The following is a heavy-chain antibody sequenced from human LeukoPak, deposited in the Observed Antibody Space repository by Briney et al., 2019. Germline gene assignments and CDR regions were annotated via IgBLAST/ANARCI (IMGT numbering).Heavy chain of an antibody. V-gene: IGHV1-3*01. CDR1: GYTFTSYA. J-gene: IGHJ4*02. D-gene: IGHD3-9*01. Sequence: ASVKVSCKASGYTFTSYAMHWVRQAPGQRLEWMGWINAGNGNTKYSQKFQGRVTITRDTSASTAYMELSSLRSEDTAVYYCATPTRYFDWLWEVLGYWGQGTLVTVSS. CDR2: INAGNGNT. CDR3: ATPTRYFDWLWEVLGY.